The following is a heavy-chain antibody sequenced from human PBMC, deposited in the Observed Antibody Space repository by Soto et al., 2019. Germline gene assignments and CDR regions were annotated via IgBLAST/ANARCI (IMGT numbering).Heavy chain of an antibody. D-gene: IGHD2-21*02. CDR1: GGSPNYYY. J-gene: IGHJ4*02. V-gene: IGHV4-59*12. Sequence: PSETLSLTCTFSGGSPNYYYWTWIRQPPGKGPEWIGNIANTGSTNYNPSLKSRVTISVDTPNNRFSLRLSSVTAADTAVYYCARDDRDDCIGNLGYCGQGTMVTVYS. CDR3: ARDDRDDCIGNLGY. CDR2: IANTGST.